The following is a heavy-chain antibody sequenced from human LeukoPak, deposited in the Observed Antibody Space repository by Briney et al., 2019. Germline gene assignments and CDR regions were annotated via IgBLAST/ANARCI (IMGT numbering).Heavy chain of an antibody. V-gene: IGHV5-51*01. CDR2: IYPGDSDT. CDR1: GYSFTSYW. CDR3: ARSLSMVGVGNWFDP. Sequence: GESLKISCKGSGYSFTSYWIGWVRQMPGKGLEWMGIIYPGDSDTRYSPSFQGQVTISADKSITTAYLQWSSLKASDTAMYYCARSLSMVGVGNWFDPWGQGTLVTVSS. D-gene: IGHD1-26*01. J-gene: IGHJ5*02.